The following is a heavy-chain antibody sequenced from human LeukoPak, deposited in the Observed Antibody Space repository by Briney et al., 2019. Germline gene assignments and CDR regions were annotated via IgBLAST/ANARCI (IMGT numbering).Heavy chain of an antibody. V-gene: IGHV1-46*01. CDR3: ARDGTSYYYGSGSPHYYGMDV. Sequence: GASVKVSCKASGYTFTSYYMHWVRQAPGQGLEWMGIIIPSGGSTSYAQKFQGRVTMTRDTSTSTVYMELSGLRSEDTAVYYCARDGTSYYYGSGSPHYYGMDVWGKGTTVTVSS. J-gene: IGHJ6*04. D-gene: IGHD3-10*01. CDR2: IIPSGGST. CDR1: GYTFTSYY.